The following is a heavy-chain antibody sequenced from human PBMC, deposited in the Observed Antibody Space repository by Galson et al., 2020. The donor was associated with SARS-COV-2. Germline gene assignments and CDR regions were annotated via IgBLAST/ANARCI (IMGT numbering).Heavy chain of an antibody. D-gene: IGHD3-9*01. CDR2: INPDNGDT. Sequence: ASVKVSCKASGYSFTDHYIHWVRQAPGLGFEWLGWINPDNGDTYAPKFQGRVTMTRDTSIRTAYMELSSLKSGDTAVYFCAGDLRYFDWLSRPYSYYYGMDVWGQGTTVTVSS. V-gene: IGHV1-2*02. CDR1: GYSFTDHY. J-gene: IGHJ6*02. CDR3: AGDLRYFDWLSRPYSYYYGMDV.